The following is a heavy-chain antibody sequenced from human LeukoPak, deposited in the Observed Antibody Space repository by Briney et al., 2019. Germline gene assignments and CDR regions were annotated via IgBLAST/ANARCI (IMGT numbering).Heavy chain of an antibody. CDR3: ARDEYSSGRNWFDP. CDR1: GGSFSGYY. J-gene: IGHJ5*02. CDR2: INHSGST. V-gene: IGHV4-34*01. Sequence: SETLSLTCAVYGGSFSGYYWSWIRQPPGKGLEWIGEINHSGSTNYNPSLKSRVTMSVDTSKNQFSLKLSSVTAADTAVYYCARDEYSSGRNWFDPWGQGTLVTVSS. D-gene: IGHD3-22*01.